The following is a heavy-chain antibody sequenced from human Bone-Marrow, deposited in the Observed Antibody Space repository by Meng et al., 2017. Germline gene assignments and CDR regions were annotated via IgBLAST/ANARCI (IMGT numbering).Heavy chain of an antibody. V-gene: IGHV3-48*03. CDR1: GFTFSSYE. D-gene: IGHD3-9*01. CDR3: ARVSWETDYYKGFDY. Sequence: GESLKISCAASGFTFSSYEMNWVRQAPGKGLEWVSYISTSGRTIYYADSVKGRFTISRDNVKNSLYLQMNSLRAEDTAIYYCARVSWETDYYKGFDYWGQGNLVTVSS. J-gene: IGHJ4*02. CDR2: ISTSGRTI.